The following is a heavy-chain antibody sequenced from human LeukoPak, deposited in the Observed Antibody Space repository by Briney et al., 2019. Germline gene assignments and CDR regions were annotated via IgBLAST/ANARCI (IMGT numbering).Heavy chain of an antibody. CDR2: INWNGGST. CDR3: ARVEVTANDAFDI. Sequence: GGSLRLSCAASGFTFDDYGMSWVRQAPGKGLEWVSGINWNGGSTGYADSVKGRFTISRDNAKNSLYLQMSSLRAEDTAVYYCARVEVTANDAFDIWGQGTMVTVSS. J-gene: IGHJ3*02. CDR1: GFTFDDYG. V-gene: IGHV3-20*04. D-gene: IGHD2-21*02.